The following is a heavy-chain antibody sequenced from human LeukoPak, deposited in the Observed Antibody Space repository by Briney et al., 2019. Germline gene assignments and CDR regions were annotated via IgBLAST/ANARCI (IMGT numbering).Heavy chain of an antibody. J-gene: IGHJ4*02. CDR2: IIPIFGIA. CDR3: ARLPPPYSSGWLDY. D-gene: IGHD6-19*01. CDR1: GGTFSSYA. Sequence: GASVKVSCEASGGTFSSYAISWVRQAPGQGLEWMGRIIPIFGIANYAQKFQGRVTITADKSTSTAYMELSSLRSEDTAVYYCARLPPPYSSGWLDYWGQGTLVTVSP. V-gene: IGHV1-69*04.